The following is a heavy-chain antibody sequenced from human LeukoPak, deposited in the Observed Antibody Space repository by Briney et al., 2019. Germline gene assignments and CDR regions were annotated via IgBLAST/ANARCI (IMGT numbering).Heavy chain of an antibody. CDR3: AKDGFQYFDSRGYYYAPLDY. D-gene: IGHD3-22*01. CDR2: ISGSGGST. J-gene: IGHJ4*02. V-gene: IGHV3-23*01. Sequence: GGSLRLSCAASGFTFNTYAMSWVRQARGEGLEWVSGISGSGGSTDYADFVKGRFTISRDNSKNTLYLQMNSLRAEDTAVYYCAKDGFQYFDSRGYYYAPLDYWGQGTLVTVSS. CDR1: GFTFNTYA.